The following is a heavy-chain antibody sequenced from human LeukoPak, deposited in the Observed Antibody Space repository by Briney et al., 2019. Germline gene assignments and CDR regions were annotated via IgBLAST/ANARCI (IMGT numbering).Heavy chain of an antibody. D-gene: IGHD6-19*01. CDR2: INHSGST. J-gene: IGHJ5*02. Sequence: SETLSLTCAVYGGSFSGYYWSWIRQPPGKGLEWIGEINHSGSTNYNPSLKSRVTISVDTSKNQFSLKLSSVTAADTAVYYCARALGSGWYLFWFDPWGQGTLVTVSS. V-gene: IGHV4-34*01. CDR3: ARALGSGWYLFWFDP. CDR1: GGSFSGYY.